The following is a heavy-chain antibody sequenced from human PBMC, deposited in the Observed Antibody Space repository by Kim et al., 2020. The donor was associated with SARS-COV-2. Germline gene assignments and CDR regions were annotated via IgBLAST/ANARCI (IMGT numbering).Heavy chain of an antibody. V-gene: IGHV3-21*01. D-gene: IGHD6-13*01. Sequence: GGSLRLSCAASGFTFSSYSMNWVRQAPGKGLEWVSSISSSSSYIYYADSVKGRFTISRDNAKNSLYLQMNSLRAEDTAVYYCARATSAIIAALDYWGQGTLVTVSS. CDR2: ISSSSSYI. CDR3: ARATSAIIAALDY. J-gene: IGHJ4*02. CDR1: GFTFSSYS.